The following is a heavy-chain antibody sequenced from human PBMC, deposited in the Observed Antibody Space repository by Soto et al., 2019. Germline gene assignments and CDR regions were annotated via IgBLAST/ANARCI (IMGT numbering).Heavy chain of an antibody. CDR3: ARSWVTGKGGIDP. CDR2: INGYTGNT. V-gene: IGHV1-18*01. CDR1: GYTFTSYG. Sequence: ASVKVSCKASGYTFTSYGLSWVRQAPGQGLEWMGWINGYTGNTNYAQKFQGRVTMTTDTSTNTAYLDLWTLISDDTAVYYCARSWVTGKGGIDPWGQGTLVTVSS. J-gene: IGHJ5*02. D-gene: IGHD1-20*01.